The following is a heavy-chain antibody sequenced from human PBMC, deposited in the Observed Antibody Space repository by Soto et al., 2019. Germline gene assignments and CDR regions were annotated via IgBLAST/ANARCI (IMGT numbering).Heavy chain of an antibody. D-gene: IGHD5-12*01. J-gene: IGHJ6*02. CDR1: GYTFTSYG. Sequence: QVQLVQSGAEVKKPGASVKVSCKASGYTFTSYGISWVRQAPGQGLEWMGWISAYNGNTNYAQKLQGRVTMTTDTTTSTAYMELRSLRYDDTAVYYCASDGIVATPLELYYYGMDVWGQGTTVTVSS. V-gene: IGHV1-18*01. CDR2: ISAYNGNT. CDR3: ASDGIVATPLELYYYGMDV.